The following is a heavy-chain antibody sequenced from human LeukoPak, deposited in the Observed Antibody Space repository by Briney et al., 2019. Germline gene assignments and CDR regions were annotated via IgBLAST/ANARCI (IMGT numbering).Heavy chain of an antibody. CDR3: AKEQRYCSSTSCTSDTTHFDY. J-gene: IGHJ4*02. D-gene: IGHD2-2*01. V-gene: IGHV3-23*01. Sequence: PGGSLRLSCAASGFTFSSYAMSWVRQAPGKGLELVSPISGSGGSTSYADSVKGRFTIPRDNSKNALYLQMNSLRAEDTAVYYCAKEQRYCSSTSCTSDTTHFDYWGQGTLVTVSS. CDR2: ISGSGGST. CDR1: GFTFSSYA.